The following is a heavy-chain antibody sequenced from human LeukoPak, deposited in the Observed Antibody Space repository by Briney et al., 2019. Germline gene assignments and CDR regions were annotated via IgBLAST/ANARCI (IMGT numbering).Heavy chain of an antibody. CDR1: GGSISSYY. V-gene: IGHV4-59*01. J-gene: IGHJ5*02. D-gene: IGHD6-19*01. CDR2: IYYSGST. Sequence: SETLSLTCTVSGGSISSYYWGWIRQPPGKGLEWIGYIYYSGSTNYNPSPKSRVTISVDTTKNQFSLKLSSVTAADTAVYYCARGSRGAVAGTVPLLWFAPWGEGTLVTVSS. CDR3: ARGSRGAVAGTVPLLWFAP.